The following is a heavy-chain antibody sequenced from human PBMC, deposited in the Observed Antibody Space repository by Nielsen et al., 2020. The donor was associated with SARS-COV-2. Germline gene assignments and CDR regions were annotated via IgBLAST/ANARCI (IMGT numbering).Heavy chain of an antibody. D-gene: IGHD1-1*01. V-gene: IGHV5-51*01. J-gene: IGHJ3*02. CDR2: IYPGNSET. CDR1: GYSFISYW. CDR3: GRHLSVVHKGLEI. Sequence: QVSCKGSGYSFISYWIAWVRQMPGKGLEWMGIIYPGNSETRYSPSFQGQVTIPADKSTSTAYLQWSSLKASDTAMYYCGRHLSVVHKGLEIWGQGTMVTVSS.